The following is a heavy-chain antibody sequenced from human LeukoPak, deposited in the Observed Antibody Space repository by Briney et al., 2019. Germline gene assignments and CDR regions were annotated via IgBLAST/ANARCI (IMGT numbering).Heavy chain of an antibody. D-gene: IGHD5-12*01. V-gene: IGHV3-23*01. J-gene: IGHJ5*02. CDR3: ARVQWLRSGYNWFDP. CDR1: GFTFSSIA. Sequence: GGSLRLSCAASGFTFSSIAMTWVRQAPGKGLEWVSTIRSNGETTYNADSVKGRFTISRDNSKKTLYLQLNSLRPEDTAVYYCARVQWLRSGYNWFDPWGQGTLVTVSS. CDR2: IRSNGETT.